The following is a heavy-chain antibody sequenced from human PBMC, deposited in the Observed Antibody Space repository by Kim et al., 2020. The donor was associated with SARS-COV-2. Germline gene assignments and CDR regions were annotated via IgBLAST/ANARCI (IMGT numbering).Heavy chain of an antibody. V-gene: IGHV3-30*01. Sequence: VKGRFTISRDNSKNTLYLQMNSLRAEDTAVYYCARESIAAAGIGGISFDYWGQGTLVTVSS. CDR3: ARESIAAAGIGGISFDY. J-gene: IGHJ4*02. D-gene: IGHD6-13*01.